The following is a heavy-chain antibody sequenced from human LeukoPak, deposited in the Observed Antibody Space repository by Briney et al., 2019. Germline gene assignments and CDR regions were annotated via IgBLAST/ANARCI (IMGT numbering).Heavy chain of an antibody. J-gene: IGHJ6*02. V-gene: IGHV3-21*04. CDR3: ARYDPYSYGMDV. CDR1: GFTFSSYS. D-gene: IGHD3-16*01. Sequence: GGSLRLSCAASGFTFSSYSMNWVRQAPGKGLEWVSSISSSSSYIYYADSVKGRFTISRDNAKNSLYLQMNSLRAEDTAVYYCARYDPYSYGMDVWGQGTTVTVSS. CDR2: ISSSSSYI.